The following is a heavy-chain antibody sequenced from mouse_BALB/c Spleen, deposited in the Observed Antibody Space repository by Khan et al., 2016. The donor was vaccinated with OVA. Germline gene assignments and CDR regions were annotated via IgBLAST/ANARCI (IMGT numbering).Heavy chain of an antibody. CDR2: ISTYYGDA. D-gene: IGHD1-1*02. CDR3: VRVNGSYRFAY. Sequence: QVQLQQSGAELVRPGVSVKISCKGSGYTFTDYGMHWVKQSHAKSLEWIGVISTYYGDANYNQKFKGKATMTVDKSSSTAYMELARLTSEDSAIYYCVRVNGSYRFAYWGQGTLVTVSA. J-gene: IGHJ3*01. CDR1: GYTFTDYG. V-gene: IGHV1S137*01.